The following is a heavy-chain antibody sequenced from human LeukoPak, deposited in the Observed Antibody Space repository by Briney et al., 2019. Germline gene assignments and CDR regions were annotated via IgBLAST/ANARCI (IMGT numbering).Heavy chain of an antibody. Sequence: ASVKVSCKASGYTFTGYYMHWVRQAPGQGLEWMGWINPNSGGTNYAQKFQGRVTMTTDTSTSTAYMELRSLRPDDTAVYYCARIILGSGSQTFDYWGQGTLVTVSS. V-gene: IGHV1-2*02. CDR2: INPNSGGT. D-gene: IGHD3-10*01. CDR1: GYTFTGYY. CDR3: ARIILGSGSQTFDY. J-gene: IGHJ4*02.